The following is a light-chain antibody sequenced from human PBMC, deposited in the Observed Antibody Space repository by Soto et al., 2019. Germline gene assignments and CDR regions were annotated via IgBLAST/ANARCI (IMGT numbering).Light chain of an antibody. CDR2: DAS. CDR3: QQYNSYALT. V-gene: IGKV1-5*01. J-gene: IGKJ4*01. CDR1: QSISSW. Sequence: DIQMTQSPSTLSASVGDRVTITCRASQSISSWLAWYQQKPGKAPKLLIYDASSLESGVPSRFSGSGSGTEFTLTISSLQPDDFATYYCQQYNSYALTFGGGSKVEIK.